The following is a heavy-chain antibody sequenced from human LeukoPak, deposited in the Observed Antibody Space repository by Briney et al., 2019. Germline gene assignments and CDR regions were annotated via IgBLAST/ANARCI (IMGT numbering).Heavy chain of an antibody. CDR3: AKVPTSYYFDY. V-gene: IGHV3-23*01. Sequence: GGSLRLSCAASGFTFSSYAMTWVRQAPGKGLEWVSAISGSGGNTYYADSVKGRFTISRDNSKNTVYLQMNSLRAEDTAVYYCAKVPTSYYFDYWGQGTLVTVSS. J-gene: IGHJ4*02. CDR1: GFTFSSYA. CDR2: ISGSGGNT.